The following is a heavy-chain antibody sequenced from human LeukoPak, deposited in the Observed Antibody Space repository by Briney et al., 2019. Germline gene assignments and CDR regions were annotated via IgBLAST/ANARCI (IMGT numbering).Heavy chain of an antibody. CDR3: ARGAGYDLDY. Sequence: SETLSLTCTVSGGSISSYYWSWIRQPAGKGLEWIGRIYTTGSTNYNPSLKSRVTMSSDPSKNQLSLKLTSVTAADTAVYYCARGAGYDLDYWGQGTLVSVSS. CDR2: IYTTGST. CDR1: GGSISSYY. V-gene: IGHV4-4*07. J-gene: IGHJ4*02. D-gene: IGHD1-14*01.